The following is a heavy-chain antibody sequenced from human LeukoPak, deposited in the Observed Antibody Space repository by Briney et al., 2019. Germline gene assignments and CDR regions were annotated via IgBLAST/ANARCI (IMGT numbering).Heavy chain of an antibody. Sequence: SETLSLTCTVSGGSISSSSYYWGWIRQPPGKGLEWIGSIYYSGSTYYYPSLKSRVTISVDTSKNQFSLKLNSVTAADTAVYYCARHVQSAAAGIRRFDFWGQGTLVTVSS. J-gene: IGHJ4*02. CDR2: IYYSGST. D-gene: IGHD6-13*01. CDR1: GGSISSSSYY. V-gene: IGHV4-39*01. CDR3: ARHVQSAAAGIRRFDF.